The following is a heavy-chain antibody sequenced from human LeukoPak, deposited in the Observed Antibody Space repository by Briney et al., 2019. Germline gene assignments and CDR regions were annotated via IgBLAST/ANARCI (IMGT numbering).Heavy chain of an antibody. CDR3: AKDAEAAAGNNWFDP. CDR1: RFPFEDYA. V-gene: IGHV3-9*01. D-gene: IGHD6-13*01. Sequence: PGGSLRLSCSTSRFPFEDYAMHRVRQAPGKGLEWVSGYSWNSGSKGYAASVKGRFTISRDNAKNSLYLQMNSLRAEDTALYYCAKDAEAAAGNNWFDPWGQGTLVTVSS. CDR2: YSWNSGSK. J-gene: IGHJ5*02.